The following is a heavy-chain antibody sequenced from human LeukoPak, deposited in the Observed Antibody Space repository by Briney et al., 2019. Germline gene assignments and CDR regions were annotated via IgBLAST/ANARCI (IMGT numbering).Heavy chain of an antibody. V-gene: IGHV4-30-2*01. CDR2: IYHSGST. Sequence: SETLSLTCTVSGGSISSGGYYWSWIRQPPGKGLEWIGYIYHSGSTYYNPSLKSRVTISVDRSKNQFSLKLSSVTAADTAVYYCAREPRGGSYPGDAFDIWGQGTMVTVSS. CDR3: AREPRGGSYPGDAFDI. J-gene: IGHJ3*02. D-gene: IGHD1-26*01. CDR1: GGSISSGGYY.